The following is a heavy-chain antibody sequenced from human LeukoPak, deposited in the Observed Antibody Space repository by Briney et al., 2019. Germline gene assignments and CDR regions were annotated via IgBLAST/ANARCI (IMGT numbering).Heavy chain of an antibody. CDR3: ARDSGVWGSYRIYGMDV. J-gene: IGHJ6*02. Sequence: ASVTVSCRSSGYTFTSYGISWVRQAPGQGLEWMGWISAYNGNTNYAQKLQGRVTMTTDTSTSTAYMELRSLRSDDTAVYYCARDSGVWGSYRIYGMDVWGQGTTVTVSS. D-gene: IGHD3-16*02. V-gene: IGHV1-18*01. CDR1: GYTFTSYG. CDR2: ISAYNGNT.